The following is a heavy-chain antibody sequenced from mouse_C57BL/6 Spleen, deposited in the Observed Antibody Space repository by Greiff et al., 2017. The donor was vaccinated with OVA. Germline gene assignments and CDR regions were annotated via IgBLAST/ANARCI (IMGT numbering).Heavy chain of an antibody. V-gene: IGHV1-81*01. D-gene: IGHD1-1*01. Sequence: QVQLKQSGAELARPGASVKLSCKASGYTFTSYGISWVKQRTGQGLEWIGEIYPRSGNTYYNEKFKGKATLTADKSSRTAYMELRSLTSEDAAVYFCARAGDGSSSFAYWGQGTLVTVSA. CDR1: GYTFTSYG. J-gene: IGHJ3*01. CDR2: IYPRSGNT. CDR3: ARAGDGSSSFAY.